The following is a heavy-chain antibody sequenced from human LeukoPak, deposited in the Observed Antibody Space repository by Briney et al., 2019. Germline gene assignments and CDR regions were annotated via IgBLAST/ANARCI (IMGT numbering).Heavy chain of an antibody. D-gene: IGHD6-13*01. CDR3: AKRGIAAAASFDY. V-gene: IGHV3-23*01. CDR1: GFTFSSYA. CDR2: ISGNGDYT. J-gene: IGHJ4*02. Sequence: GGSLRLSCAASGFTFSSYAMSWVREAPGKGLEWVSTISGNGDYTYYADSVKGRFTISRDNSKNTLYLQMNSLRADDTAVYYCAKRGIAAAASFDYWGQGTLVSVSS.